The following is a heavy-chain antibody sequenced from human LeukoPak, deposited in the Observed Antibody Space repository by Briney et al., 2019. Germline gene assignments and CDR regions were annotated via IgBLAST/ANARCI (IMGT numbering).Heavy chain of an antibody. D-gene: IGHD4-23*01. V-gene: IGHV7-4-1*02. CDR2: INTNTGNP. CDR1: GYTFTPYS. CDR3: ARDRRTVAFDY. Sequence: ASVKVSCKASGYTFTPYSINWVRQAPVQGLEWMGWINTNTGNPTYAQGFTGRFVFSLDTSASTAYLQISSLKAEDTAVYYCARDRRTVAFDYWGQGTLVTVSS. J-gene: IGHJ4*02.